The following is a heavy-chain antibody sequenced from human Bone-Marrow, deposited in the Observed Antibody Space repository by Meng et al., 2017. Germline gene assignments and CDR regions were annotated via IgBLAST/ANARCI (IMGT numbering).Heavy chain of an antibody. CDR1: SVSISSTNW. Sequence: QVQLQESGPGLVKPSGTLSLTCAVASVSISSTNWWGWVRQPPGKGLEWIGEIHQDGYTNYSPSPKSRVTISVDKSRNQFSLKLNSVTAADTAVYYCARLGPPIAAGDPFDYWGQGTLVTVSS. CDR3: ARLGPPIAAGDPFDY. CDR2: IHQDGYT. D-gene: IGHD6-13*01. J-gene: IGHJ4*02. V-gene: IGHV4-4*02.